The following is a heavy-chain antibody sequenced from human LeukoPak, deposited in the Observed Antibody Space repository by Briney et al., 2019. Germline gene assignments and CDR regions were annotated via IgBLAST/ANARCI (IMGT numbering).Heavy chain of an antibody. Sequence: PGGSLRLSCAASGFTFSNAWMSWVRQAPGKGLEWVGRIKSKTDGGTTDYAAPVKGRFTISRDDSKNTLYLQMNSLKTEDTAVYYCTTGDDYGDGALDYWGQGTLVTVSS. D-gene: IGHD4-17*01. CDR1: GFTFSNAW. V-gene: IGHV3-15*01. J-gene: IGHJ4*02. CDR3: TTGDDYGDGALDY. CDR2: IKSKTDGGTT.